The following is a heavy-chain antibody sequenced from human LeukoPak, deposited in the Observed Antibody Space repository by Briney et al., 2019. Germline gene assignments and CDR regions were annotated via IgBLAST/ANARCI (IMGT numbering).Heavy chain of an antibody. CDR2: ISGSGGST. CDR1: GFTFSSYA. CDR3: AKDYLDYMGSGSYYNLYFGC. Sequence: GGSLRLSCAASGFTFSSYAMSWVRQAPGKGLEWVSAISGSGGSTYYADSVKGRFTISRDNSKNTLYLQMNSLRAEDTAVYYCAKDYLDYMGSGSYYNLYFGCWGQGTLVTVSS. D-gene: IGHD3-10*01. V-gene: IGHV3-23*01. J-gene: IGHJ4*02.